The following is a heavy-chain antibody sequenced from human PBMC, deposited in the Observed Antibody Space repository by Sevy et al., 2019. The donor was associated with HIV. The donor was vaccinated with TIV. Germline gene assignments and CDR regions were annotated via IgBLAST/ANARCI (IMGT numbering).Heavy chain of an antibody. J-gene: IGHJ5*02. Sequence: GGSLRLSCTASGFTFGDYAMSWFRQAPGKGLEWVGSIRSKAYGGTTEYAASVKGRFTISRDDSKSIAYLQMNSLKTEDTAVYYCTRESWYSSSSTWGQGTLVTVSS. CDR3: TRESWYSSSST. CDR2: IRSKAYGGTT. V-gene: IGHV3-49*03. D-gene: IGHD6-6*01. CDR1: GFTFGDYA.